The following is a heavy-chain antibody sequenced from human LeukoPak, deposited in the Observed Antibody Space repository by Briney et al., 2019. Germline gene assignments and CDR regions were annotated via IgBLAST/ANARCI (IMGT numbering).Heavy chain of an antibody. J-gene: IGHJ4*02. V-gene: IGHV1-69*04. Sequence: SVKVSCKASGGTFSSYAISWVRQAPGQGLEWMGRIIPILGIANYAQKFQGRVTITADKSTSTAYMELSSLRSEDTAVYYCARVSLSNNGYGGPRSGFDYWGQGTLVTVSS. CDR1: GGTFSSYA. CDR2: IIPILGIA. CDR3: ARVSLSNNGYGGPRSGFDY. D-gene: IGHD5-12*01.